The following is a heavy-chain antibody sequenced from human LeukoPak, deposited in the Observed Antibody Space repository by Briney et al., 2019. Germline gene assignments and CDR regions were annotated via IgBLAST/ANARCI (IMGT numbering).Heavy chain of an antibody. D-gene: IGHD6-13*01. CDR1: GFTFSNFA. Sequence: GGSLRLSCAASGFTFSNFAMSWVRQAPGKGLEWVSSISGSGENTYFVDSVKGRFTISRDNSKNTLYLQMNSLRAEDTSVYYCAKDRVSSSWYSYGGFDPWGQGTLVTVSS. CDR3: AKDRVSSSWYSYGGFDP. J-gene: IGHJ5*02. CDR2: ISGSGENT. V-gene: IGHV3-23*01.